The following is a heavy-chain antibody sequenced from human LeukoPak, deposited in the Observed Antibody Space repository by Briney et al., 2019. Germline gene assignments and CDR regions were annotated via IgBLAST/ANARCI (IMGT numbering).Heavy chain of an antibody. CDR3: ARQTFVDTAMGHYYYYYMDV. Sequence: LGESLKISCKGSGYSFTSYWIGWVRQMPGKGLEWMGIIYPGDSDTRYSPSFQGQVTISADKSISTAYLQWSSLKASDTAMYYCARQTFVDTAMGHYYYYYMDVWGKGTTVTISS. V-gene: IGHV5-51*01. D-gene: IGHD5-18*01. J-gene: IGHJ6*03. CDR1: GYSFTSYW. CDR2: IYPGDSDT.